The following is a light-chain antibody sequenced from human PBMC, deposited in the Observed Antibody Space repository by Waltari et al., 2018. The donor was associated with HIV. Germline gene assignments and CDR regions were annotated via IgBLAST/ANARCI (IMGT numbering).Light chain of an antibody. Sequence: QSVLTHPPSVSAAPGQKVTIPCSGSSSTIGKNYVSWYQQLPGTAPKLLIYENNKRPSGIPERFSGSKSGTSATLGITGLQTGDEADYYCGTWDSSLSAVVFGGGTKLTVL. J-gene: IGLJ2*01. CDR2: ENN. V-gene: IGLV1-51*01. CDR1: SSTIGKNY. CDR3: GTWDSSLSAVV.